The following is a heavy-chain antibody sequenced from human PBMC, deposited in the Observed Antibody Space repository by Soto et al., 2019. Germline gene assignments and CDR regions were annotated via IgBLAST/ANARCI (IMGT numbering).Heavy chain of an antibody. Sequence: ASVKVSCQASGYTFTSYGISWVRQAPGQGLEWMGWISAYNGNTNYAQTLQGRVTMTTDTSTSTAYMELRSLRSDDTAVYYCARGHSSGPLFDPWGQGTLVTVSS. J-gene: IGHJ5*02. CDR1: GYTFTSYG. V-gene: IGHV1-18*04. D-gene: IGHD6-19*01. CDR3: ARGHSSGPLFDP. CDR2: ISAYNGNT.